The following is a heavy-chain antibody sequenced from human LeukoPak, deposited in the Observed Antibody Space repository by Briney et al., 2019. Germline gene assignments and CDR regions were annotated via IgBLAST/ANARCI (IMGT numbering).Heavy chain of an antibody. V-gene: IGHV3-30*02. CDR3: AKGYGNILTGYYIPTPYTYYYYGMDV. J-gene: IGHJ6*02. CDR2: IRYDESNK. Sequence: PGGYLSLSCAASGFTFSSYGMHRDRQAQGKGLEWVAFIRYDESNKYYADSVKGRFTISRDNSKNTLYLQMNSLRAEDTAVYYCAKGYGNILTGYYIPTPYTYYYYGMDVWGQGTTVTVSS. D-gene: IGHD3-9*01. CDR1: GFTFSSYG.